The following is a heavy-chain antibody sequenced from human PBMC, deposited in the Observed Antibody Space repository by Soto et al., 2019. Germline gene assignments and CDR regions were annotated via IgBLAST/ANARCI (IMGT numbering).Heavy chain of an antibody. CDR3: AGSPGYDYVLD. Sequence: PGGSLRLSCAASGFTFSSYWMSWVRQAPGKGLEWVANIKQDGSEKYYVDSVKGRFTISRDNAKNSLYLQMNSLRAEDTAVYYCAGSPGYDYVLDWGQGTLVTVSS. CDR2: IKQDGSEK. J-gene: IGHJ4*02. D-gene: IGHD3-16*01. V-gene: IGHV3-7*01. CDR1: GFTFSSYW.